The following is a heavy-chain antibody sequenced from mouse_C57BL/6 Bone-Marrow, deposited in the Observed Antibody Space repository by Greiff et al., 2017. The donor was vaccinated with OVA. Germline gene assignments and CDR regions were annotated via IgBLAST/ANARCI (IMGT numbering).Heavy chain of an antibody. CDR1: GFNIKDDY. D-gene: IGHD2-4*01. Sequence: VQLQQSGAELVRPGASVKLSCTASGFNIKDDYMHWVKQRPEQGLEWIGWIDPENGDTEYASKFQGKATITADTSSNTAYLQLSSLTSEDTAVDYCTTFDYGAYWGQGTLVTVSA. CDR3: TTFDYGAY. J-gene: IGHJ3*01. V-gene: IGHV14-4*01. CDR2: IDPENGDT.